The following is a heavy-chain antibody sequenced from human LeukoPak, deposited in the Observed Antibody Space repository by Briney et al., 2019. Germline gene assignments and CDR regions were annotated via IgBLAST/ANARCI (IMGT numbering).Heavy chain of an antibody. CDR3: ARVSGIVAINFDY. V-gene: IGHV4-30-4*08. Sequence: PSQTLSLTCTVSGGSISSGDYYWSWIRQPPGKGLEWIVYIYFSGSTYYNPTLKSRVTISEDTSKNQFSWKLSSGTVADTAVYYGARVSGIVAINFDYWGQGTLVTASS. CDR2: IYFSGST. D-gene: IGHD5-12*01. CDR1: GGSISSGDYY. J-gene: IGHJ4*02.